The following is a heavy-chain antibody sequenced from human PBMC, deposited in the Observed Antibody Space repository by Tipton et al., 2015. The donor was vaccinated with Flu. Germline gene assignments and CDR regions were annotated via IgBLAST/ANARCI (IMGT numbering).Heavy chain of an antibody. J-gene: IGHJ5*02. CDR1: GGSISSSSYY. CDR2: IYYSGST. D-gene: IGHD1-20*01. CDR3: ARVGSFREDSRYNWNDPENWFDP. V-gene: IGHV4-39*07. Sequence: TLSLTCTVSGGSISSSSYYWGWIRQPPGKGLEWIGSIYYSGSTYYNPSLKSRVTISVDTSKNQFSLKLSSVTAADTAVYYCARVGSFREDSRYNWNDPENWFDPWGQGTLVTVSS.